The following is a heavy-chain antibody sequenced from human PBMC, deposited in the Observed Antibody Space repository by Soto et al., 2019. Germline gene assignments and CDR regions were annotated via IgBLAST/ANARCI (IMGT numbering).Heavy chain of an antibody. CDR1: GGSFSGYY. CDR2: INHSGST. Sequence: SETLSLTCAVYGGSFSGYYWSWIRQPPGKGLEWIGEINHSGSTNYNPSLKSRVTISVDTSKNQFSLKLSSVTAADTAVYYCARGSGPRPGHNWFAPWGQGTLVTVSS. V-gene: IGHV4-34*01. CDR3: ARGSGPRPGHNWFAP. J-gene: IGHJ5*02.